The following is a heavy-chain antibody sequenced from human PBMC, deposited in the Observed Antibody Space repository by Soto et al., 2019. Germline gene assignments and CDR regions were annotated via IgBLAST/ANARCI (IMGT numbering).Heavy chain of an antibody. Sequence: EVQLLESGGGLVQPGGSLRLSCAASGFTFSSYAMSWVRQAPGKGLEWVSAISGSGGSTYYADSVKGRFTISRENSKNTLYLQMNSLRAEDTAVYYCAKGDCSSTSCYAYYYYYGMDVWGQGTTVTVSS. V-gene: IGHV3-23*01. CDR1: GFTFSSYA. D-gene: IGHD2-2*01. J-gene: IGHJ6*02. CDR2: ISGSGGST. CDR3: AKGDCSSTSCYAYYYYYGMDV.